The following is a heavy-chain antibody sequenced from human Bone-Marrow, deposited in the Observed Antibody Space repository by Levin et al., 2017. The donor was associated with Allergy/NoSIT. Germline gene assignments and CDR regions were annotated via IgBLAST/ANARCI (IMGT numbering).Heavy chain of an antibody. J-gene: IGHJ6*02. D-gene: IGHD6-6*01. CDR3: ARTGSSNHYYGLDV. CDR1: GFTFDDHG. V-gene: IGHV3-20*04. CDR2: VNWNGGIT. Sequence: GGSLRLSCAASGFTFDDHGMSWVRQAPGKGLEWVSGVNWNGGITAYTDSVRGRFTISRDNAKNSLYLQMSSLRVDDTALYYCARTGSSNHYYGLDVWGQGTTVTVPS.